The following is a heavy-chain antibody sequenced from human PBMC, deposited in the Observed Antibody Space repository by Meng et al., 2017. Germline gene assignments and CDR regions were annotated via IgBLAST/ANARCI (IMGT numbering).Heavy chain of an antibody. D-gene: IGHD6-19*01. Sequence: GESLKISCAASGFTFSSYEMNWVRQAPGKGLEWVSYISSSGSTIYYADSVKGRFTISRDNAKNSLYLQMNSLRAEDTAVYYCAREGGSWLVHFQFDYWGQGTLVTVSS. CDR3: AREGGSWLVHFQFDY. V-gene: IGHV3-48*03. J-gene: IGHJ4*02. CDR1: GFTFSSYE. CDR2: ISSSGSTI.